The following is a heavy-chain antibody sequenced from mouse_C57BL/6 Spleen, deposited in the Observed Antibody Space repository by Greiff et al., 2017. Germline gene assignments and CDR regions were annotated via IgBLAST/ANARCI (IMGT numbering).Heavy chain of an antibody. CDR1: GYTFTSYW. CDR3: ARGGHYYGSSSPYAMDY. D-gene: IGHD1-1*01. J-gene: IGHJ4*01. CDR2: INPSNGGT. V-gene: IGHV1-53*01. Sequence: VQLQQPGTELVKPGASVKLSCKASGYTFTSYWMHWVKQRPGQGLEWIGNINPSNGGTNYNEKFKSKATLTVDKSSSTAYMQLSSLTSEDSAVYYCARGGHYYGSSSPYAMDYWGQGTSVTVSS.